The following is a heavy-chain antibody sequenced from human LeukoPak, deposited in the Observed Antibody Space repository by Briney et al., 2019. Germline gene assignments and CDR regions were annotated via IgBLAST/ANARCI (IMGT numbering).Heavy chain of an antibody. V-gene: IGHV3-23*01. Sequence: GGSLRLSCAASGFTVSSNYMSWVRQAPGKGLEWVSAISGSGGSTYYADSVKGRFTISRDNSKNTLYLQMNSLRAEDTAVYYCATDRVPYGDSTSYFDYWGQGTLVTVSS. CDR2: ISGSGGST. CDR3: ATDRVPYGDSTSYFDY. CDR1: GFTVSSNY. D-gene: IGHD4-17*01. J-gene: IGHJ4*02.